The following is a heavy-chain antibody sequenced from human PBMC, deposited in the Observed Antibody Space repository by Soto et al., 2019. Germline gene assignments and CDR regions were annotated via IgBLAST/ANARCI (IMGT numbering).Heavy chain of an antibody. D-gene: IGHD6-13*01. CDR1: GGSISNSY. J-gene: IGHJ5*01. Sequence: SCTLSLTCTVSGGSISNSYLTWIRQPAGKGLQWIGRIYTSGSTNYNPSLKSRITMSVDTSKNQFSLKLSSVTAADTALYYCARQTTYSSSWYDYWGHGTLVTVYS. CDR2: IYTSGST. CDR3: ARQTTYSSSWYDY. V-gene: IGHV4-4*07.